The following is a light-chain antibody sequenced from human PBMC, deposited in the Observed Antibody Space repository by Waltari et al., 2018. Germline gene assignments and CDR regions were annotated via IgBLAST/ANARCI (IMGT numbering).Light chain of an antibody. Sequence: DIVLTQSPATLSLSPGERATLSCRASQSISNYLAWYQQKPGQAPRLLIYDTSNRATGIPTRFSGSGFGTDFTLTISSLEPEDFVIYYCQQRRNWPLTFGGGTKVEIK. CDR1: QSISNY. CDR2: DTS. CDR3: QQRRNWPLT. V-gene: IGKV3-11*01. J-gene: IGKJ4*01.